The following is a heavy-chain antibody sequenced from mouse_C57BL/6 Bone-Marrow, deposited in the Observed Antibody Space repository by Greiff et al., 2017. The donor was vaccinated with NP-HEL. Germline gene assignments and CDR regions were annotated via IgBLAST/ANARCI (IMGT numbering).Heavy chain of an antibody. CDR2: IDPSDSYT. J-gene: IGHJ2*01. V-gene: IGHV1-69*01. D-gene: IGHD2-2*01. CDR3: ARPLYYGYPYY. CDR1: GYTFTSYW. Sequence: QVQLQQPGAELVMPGASVKLSCKASGYTFTSYWMHWVKQRPGQGLEWIGEIDPSDSYTNYNQKFKGKSTLTVDKSSSTAYIQLSSLTSEDSAVYYCARPLYYGYPYYWGQGTTLTVSS.